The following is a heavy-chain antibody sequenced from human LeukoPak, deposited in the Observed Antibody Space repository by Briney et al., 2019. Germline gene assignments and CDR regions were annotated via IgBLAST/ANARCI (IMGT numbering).Heavy chain of an antibody. CDR2: IYYSGST. V-gene: IGHV4-59*01. D-gene: IGHD2-21*02. CDR1: GGSISSYY. CDR3: ARVEVVTAMPDAFDI. Sequence: SETLSLTCTVSGGSISSYYWSWIRQPPGKGLGWIGYIYYSGSTNYNPSLKSRVTISVDTSKNQFSLKLSSVTAAGTAVYYCARVEVVTAMPDAFDIWGQGTMVTVSS. J-gene: IGHJ3*02.